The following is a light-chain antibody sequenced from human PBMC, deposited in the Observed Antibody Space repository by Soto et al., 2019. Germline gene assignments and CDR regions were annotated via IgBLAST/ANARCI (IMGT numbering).Light chain of an antibody. V-gene: IGKV1-12*01. J-gene: IGKJ5*01. Sequence: DIQMTQSPSSVSASVGDRVTITCRASQDIGSWLAWYQQKPGKAPDLLIFGASSLQSGVPSRFYGSGSGTDFTLTISSLQPDDFATYYCQQGGSFPITFGQGTRLEIK. CDR2: GAS. CDR3: QQGGSFPIT. CDR1: QDIGSW.